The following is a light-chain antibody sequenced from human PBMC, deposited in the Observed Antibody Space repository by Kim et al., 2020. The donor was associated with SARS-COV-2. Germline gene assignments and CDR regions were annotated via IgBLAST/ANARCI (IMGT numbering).Light chain of an antibody. CDR2: GTS. V-gene: IGKV3-20*01. Sequence: SPGERAILSCRASQSVSSYYLAWYQQKPGQAPRLLIYGTSNRASGIPDRFSGSGSGTDVTLTISRLEPEDFAVFYCQQYGTSPFTFGQGTKLEI. J-gene: IGKJ2*01. CDR3: QQYGTSPFT. CDR1: QSVSSYY.